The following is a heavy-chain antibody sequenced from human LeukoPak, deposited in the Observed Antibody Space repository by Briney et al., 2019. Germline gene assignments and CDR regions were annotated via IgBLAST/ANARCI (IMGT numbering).Heavy chain of an antibody. V-gene: IGHV3-33*03. D-gene: IGHD4-17*01. CDR1: GFTFSGSD. CDR3: TTNLYGDYGEYFQH. J-gene: IGHJ1*01. CDR2: IWHDGSIE. Sequence: GRSLRLSCAASGFTFSGSDMHWVRQAPGKGLKWVAVIWHDGSIESYADSVKDRFTVSRDNSKTTLYLQMNSLRAEDTAVYYCTTNLYGDYGEYFQHWGQGTLVTVSS.